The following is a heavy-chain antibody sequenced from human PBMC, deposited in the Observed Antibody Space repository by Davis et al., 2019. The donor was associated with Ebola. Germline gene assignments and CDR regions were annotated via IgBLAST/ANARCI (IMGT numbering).Heavy chain of an antibody. D-gene: IGHD4/OR15-4a*01. J-gene: IGHJ6*02. CDR3: ARDFFHDPMVAFGYYYYGMDV. CDR1: GFTFSSYS. V-gene: IGHV3-21*01. Sequence: PGGSLRLSCAASGFTFSSYSMNWVRQAPGKGLEWVSSISSSSSYIYYADSVKGRFTISRDNAKNSLYLQMNSLRAEDTAVYYCARDFFHDPMVAFGYYYYGMDVWGQGTTVTVSS. CDR2: ISSSSSYI.